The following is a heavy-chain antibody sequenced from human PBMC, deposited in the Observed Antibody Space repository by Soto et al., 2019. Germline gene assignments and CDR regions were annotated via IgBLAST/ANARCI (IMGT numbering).Heavy chain of an antibody. CDR3: ARSALTPYYYYGMDV. V-gene: IGHV3-33*01. Sequence: PGGSLRLSCAASGFTFSSYGMHWVRQAPGKGLEWVAVIWYDGSNKYYADSVKGRFTISRDNSKNTLCLQMNSLRAEDTAVYYCARSALTPYYYYGMDVWGQGTTVTVSS. J-gene: IGHJ6*02. D-gene: IGHD3-9*01. CDR1: GFTFSSYG. CDR2: IWYDGSNK.